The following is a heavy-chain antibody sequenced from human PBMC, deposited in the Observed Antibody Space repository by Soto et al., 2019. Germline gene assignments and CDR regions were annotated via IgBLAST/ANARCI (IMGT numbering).Heavy chain of an antibody. CDR2: INHSGST. J-gene: IGHJ5*02. V-gene: IGHV4-34*01. D-gene: IGHD3-10*01. CDR1: GGSFSGYY. Sequence: SETLSLTCAVYGGSFSGYYWSWIRQPPGKGLEWIGEINHSGSTNYNPSLKSRVTISVDTSKNQFSLKLSSVTAADTAVYYCARAEITMVRGVIGGNWFDPWGQGTLVTVSS. CDR3: ARAEITMVRGVIGGNWFDP.